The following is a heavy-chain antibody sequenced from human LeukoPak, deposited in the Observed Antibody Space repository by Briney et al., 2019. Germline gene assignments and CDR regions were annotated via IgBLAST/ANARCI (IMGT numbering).Heavy chain of an antibody. D-gene: IGHD1-1*01. CDR2: IRNKVHGGTT. J-gene: IGHJ5*02. V-gene: IGHV3-49*04. CDR1: GFPFGDSA. CDR3: TRDRYSYNWFDP. Sequence: GGSLRLSCTASGFPFGDSAVHWVRQAPGKGLEWVGFIRNKVHGGTTEYAASVKGRFTTSRDDSKSISYLQMNSLESDDTAVYYCTRDRYSYNWFDPWGQGTLVTVSS.